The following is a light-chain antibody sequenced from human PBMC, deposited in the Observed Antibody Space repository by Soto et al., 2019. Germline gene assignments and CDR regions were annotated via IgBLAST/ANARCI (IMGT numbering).Light chain of an antibody. Sequence: QSALTQPRSVSGSPGQSVTISCTATTSDVGGSNYVSWYQHHPGKAPKFLIYDVSERPSGVPYRFSGYRSGYTASLTISGLPADDEADYYCCSYGGTYTSVVFGRGTKVTVL. V-gene: IGLV2-11*01. CDR2: DVS. J-gene: IGLJ2*01. CDR1: TSDVGGSNY. CDR3: CSYGGTYTSVV.